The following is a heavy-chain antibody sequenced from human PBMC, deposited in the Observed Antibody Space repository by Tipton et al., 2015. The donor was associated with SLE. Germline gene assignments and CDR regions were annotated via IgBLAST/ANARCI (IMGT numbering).Heavy chain of an antibody. J-gene: IGHJ4*02. V-gene: IGHV4-39*07. D-gene: IGHD2-15*01. CDR2: IFYDGGT. Sequence: TLSLTCTVSGGSINTTDYYWGWLRQPPGERLEWIGTIFYDGGTYYNPSLKSRVTISVDTSKNQFSLRLNSVTAADTSVYYCANTHCSGGSCYSVYWGQGTLVTVTS. CDR1: GGSINTTDYY. CDR3: ANTHCSGGSCYSVY.